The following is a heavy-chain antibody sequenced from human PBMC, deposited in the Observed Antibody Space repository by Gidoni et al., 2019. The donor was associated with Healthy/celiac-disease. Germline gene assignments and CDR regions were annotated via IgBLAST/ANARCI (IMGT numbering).Heavy chain of an antibody. V-gene: IGHV4-30-2*01. Sequence: QLQLQESGSGLVKPSQTLSLTCAVSGGSISSGDYSWSWIRQPPGKGLEWIGNISDSGSAHYNPSLKSRVTISVDRSKKQFSLKLSSVTAADTAVYYCARAADMITFGGVTVRYWYFDLWGRGTLVTVSS. CDR1: GGSISSGDYS. D-gene: IGHD3-16*02. CDR3: ARAADMITFGGVTVRYWYFDL. CDR2: ISDSGSA. J-gene: IGHJ2*01.